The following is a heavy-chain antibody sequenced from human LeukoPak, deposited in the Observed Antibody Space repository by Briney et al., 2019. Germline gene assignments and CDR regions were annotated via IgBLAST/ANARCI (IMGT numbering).Heavy chain of an antibody. CDR1: GYSFTSYW. CDR3: ARQGYSGYDGTYYYYYMDV. Sequence: GESLKISCKGSGYSFTSYWIGRVRQMPGKGLEWMGIIYPGDSDTRYSPSFQGQVTISADKSISTAYLQWSSLKASDTAMYYCARQGYSGYDGTYYYYYMDVWGKGTTVTVSS. V-gene: IGHV5-51*01. J-gene: IGHJ6*03. D-gene: IGHD5-12*01. CDR2: IYPGDSDT.